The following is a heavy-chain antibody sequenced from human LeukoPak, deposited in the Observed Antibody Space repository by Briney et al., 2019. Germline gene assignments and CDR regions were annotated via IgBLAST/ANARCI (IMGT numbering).Heavy chain of an antibody. CDR2: IRSDGSNK. CDR1: GFTFSTYG. J-gene: IGHJ4*02. CDR3: ARGRTYYFDSSGYPFDY. Sequence: GGSLRLSCAASGFTFSTYGMHWVRQAPGRGLEWVTFIRSDGSNKYYADSVKGRFTISRDNSKNTLYLQMNSLRAEDTAVYYCARGRTYYFDSSGYPFDYWGQGTLVTVSS. V-gene: IGHV3-30*02. D-gene: IGHD3-22*01.